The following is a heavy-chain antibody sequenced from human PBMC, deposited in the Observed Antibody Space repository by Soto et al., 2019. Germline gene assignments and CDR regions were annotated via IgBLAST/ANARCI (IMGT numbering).Heavy chain of an antibody. CDR1: GYSFTSYW. V-gene: IGHV5-10-1*01. J-gene: IGHJ4*02. Sequence: GESLKISCKGSGYSFTSYWISWVRQVPGKGLEWMGRIDPSDSYTNYSPSFQGHVTISADKSISTAYLQWSSLKASDTAMYYCAKGGYSSGWPDYWGQGTLVTVSS. D-gene: IGHD6-19*01. CDR2: IDPSDSYT. CDR3: AKGGYSSGWPDY.